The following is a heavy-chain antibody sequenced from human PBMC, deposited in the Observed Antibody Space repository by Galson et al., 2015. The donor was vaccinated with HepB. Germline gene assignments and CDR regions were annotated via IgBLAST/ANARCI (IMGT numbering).Heavy chain of an antibody. CDR1: GYTFTSYA. V-gene: IGHV1-3*01. CDR3: ARVGEDFWSGYNYYFDY. J-gene: IGHJ4*02. CDR2: INAGNGNT. D-gene: IGHD3-3*01. Sequence: SVKVSCKASGYTFTSYAMHWVRQAPGQRLEWMGWINAGNGNTKYSQKFQGRVTITRDTSASTAYMELSSLRSEDTAVYYCARVGEDFWSGYNYYFDYWGQGTLVTVSS.